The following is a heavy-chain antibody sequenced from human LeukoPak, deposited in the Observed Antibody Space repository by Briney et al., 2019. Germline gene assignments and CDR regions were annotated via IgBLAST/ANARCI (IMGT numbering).Heavy chain of an antibody. CDR2: ISSNGGST. J-gene: IGHJ4*02. V-gene: IGHV3-64D*06. CDR3: VKVAVAGKVSFDY. Sequence: GGSLRLSCSASGFTFSSYAMHWVRQAPGKGLEYVSAISSNGGSTYYADSVKGRFTISRDNSKNTLYLQMSSLRAEGTAVYYCVKVAVAGKVSFDYWGQGTLVTVSS. CDR1: GFTFSSYA. D-gene: IGHD6-19*01.